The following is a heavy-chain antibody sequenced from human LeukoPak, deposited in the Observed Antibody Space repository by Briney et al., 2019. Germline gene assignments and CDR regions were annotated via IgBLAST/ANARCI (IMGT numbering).Heavy chain of an antibody. CDR3: ARGLPLDMYAFDI. J-gene: IGHJ3*02. CDR2: SNAGNGNT. V-gene: IGHV1-3*02. Sequence: GASVKVSCKASGGTFSSYAINWVRHAPGQSPEWMGWSNAGNGNTNYSQEFQGRVTITRDTSASTAYMELSSLRSEDMAVYYCARGLPLDMYAFDIWGQGTMVTVSS. CDR1: GGTFSSYA. D-gene: IGHD2-15*01.